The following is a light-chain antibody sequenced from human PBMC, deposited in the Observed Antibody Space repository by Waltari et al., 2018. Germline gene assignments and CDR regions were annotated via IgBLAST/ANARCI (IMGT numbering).Light chain of an antibody. CDR1: QRVYSY. Sequence: EIVLTQSPATLSLSPGERATLSCRTSQRVYSYLAWYQQKPGQVPRLLIYDASIRATGIPARFSGSGSGTDFTLTISSLEPEDFAVYYCQQRSDWPPIFTFGPGTKVDIK. J-gene: IGKJ3*01. CDR2: DAS. V-gene: IGKV3-11*01. CDR3: QQRSDWPPIFT.